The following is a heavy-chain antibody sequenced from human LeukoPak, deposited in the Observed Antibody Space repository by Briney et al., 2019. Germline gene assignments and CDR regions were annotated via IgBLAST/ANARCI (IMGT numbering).Heavy chain of an antibody. CDR1: GFTFSDNY. Sequence: GGSLRLSCAASGFTFSDNYMSWIRQAPGKGLEWVSYISSSGSIYYADSVKGRFTISRDNAKNSLYLQMNSLRAEDTAVYYCARETTYYYYMDVWGKGTTVTVSS. V-gene: IGHV3-11*01. J-gene: IGHJ6*03. D-gene: IGHD1-7*01. CDR3: ARETTYYYYMDV. CDR2: ISSSGSI.